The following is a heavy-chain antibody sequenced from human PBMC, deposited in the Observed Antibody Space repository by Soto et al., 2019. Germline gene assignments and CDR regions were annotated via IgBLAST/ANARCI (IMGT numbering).Heavy chain of an antibody. CDR3: ARYSGTYYVY. Sequence: QVQLQESGPGLVKPSETLSLTCTVSGGSISSYYWSWIRQPPGRALEWIGFISYSGSTSYSPSLKXXVXIXXDTSKNQFSLRLSSVTAADTAVYYCARYSGTYYVYWGQGTLVTVSS. V-gene: IGHV4-59*01. CDR2: ISYSGST. D-gene: IGHD1-26*01. CDR1: GGSISSYY. J-gene: IGHJ4*02.